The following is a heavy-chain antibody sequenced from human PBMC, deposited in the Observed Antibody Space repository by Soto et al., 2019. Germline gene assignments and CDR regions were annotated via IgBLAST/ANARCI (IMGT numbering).Heavy chain of an antibody. CDR3: EKNLDKTMGVIHS. Sequence: GESLKISCKGSGYSFTDSWIGWVRQMPGKGLEWMGIIYPRDSDTRYSPSFQGQVTISADKSISTAYLQWSSLKASDTAMYYCEKNLDKTMGVIHSWGQGTPVTVSS. V-gene: IGHV5-51*01. CDR2: IYPRDSDT. CDR1: GYSFTDSW. D-gene: IGHD5-18*01. J-gene: IGHJ4*02.